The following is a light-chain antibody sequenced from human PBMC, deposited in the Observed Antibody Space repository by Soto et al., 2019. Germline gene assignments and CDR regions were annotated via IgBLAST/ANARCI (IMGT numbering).Light chain of an antibody. CDR1: GSDVGGYNY. CDR2: DVS. CDR3: SSSTSSSTPYV. Sequence: QSALTQPASVSGSPGQSITISCTGTGSDVGGYNYVSWYQQHPGKAPKLMIYDVSNRPSGVSNRFSGSKSGNTASLTISGLQAEDEADYYCSSSTSSSTPYVFGTGTKVTVL. V-gene: IGLV2-14*01. J-gene: IGLJ1*01.